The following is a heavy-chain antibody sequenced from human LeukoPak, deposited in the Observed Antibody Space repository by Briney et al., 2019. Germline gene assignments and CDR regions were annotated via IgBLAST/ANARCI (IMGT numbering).Heavy chain of an antibody. J-gene: IGHJ4*02. CDR3: TTGIRGD. CDR2: IASKTDGGAT. Sequence: GGSLRLSCSASGLTVTNAWMNWVRQAPGEGLDWVGRIASKTDGGATDYAAPVKGRFTISRDDSKNTLNLQMNSLKTEDSAVYYCTTGIRGDWGQGTLVTVSS. CDR1: GLTVTNAW. D-gene: IGHD3-10*01. V-gene: IGHV3-15*07.